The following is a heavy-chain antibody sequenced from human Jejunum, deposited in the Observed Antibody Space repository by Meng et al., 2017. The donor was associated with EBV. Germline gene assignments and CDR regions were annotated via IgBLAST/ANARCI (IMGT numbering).Heavy chain of an antibody. D-gene: IGHD3-3*01. J-gene: IGHJ4*02. CDR2: INQVGST. Sequence: QVQLQQWVAGLLKPSETLSLTCAVFGGSFGGYFWTWIRQAPGKGLEWIGEINQVGSTNYTPSLKSRVTISVDTSNIQFSLKVTSVTAADTAVYYCARSGAIIGVQGAPDYWGQGTLVTVSS. V-gene: IGHV4-34*01. CDR1: GGSFGGYF. CDR3: ARSGAIIGVQGAPDY.